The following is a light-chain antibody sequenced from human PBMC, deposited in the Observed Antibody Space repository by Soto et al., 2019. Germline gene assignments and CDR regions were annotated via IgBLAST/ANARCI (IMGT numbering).Light chain of an antibody. CDR1: SSNIGAGYD. Sequence: QSVLTQPPSVSGAPGQRVIISCTGSSSNIGAGYDVHWYQQLPGTAPRLLIYDNNNRPSGVPARFSVSKSDTSASLAITGLQPEDKADYYCQSYDSSLSGSYAFGTGTKVTVL. CDR2: DNN. V-gene: IGLV1-40*01. CDR3: QSYDSSLSGSYA. J-gene: IGLJ1*01.